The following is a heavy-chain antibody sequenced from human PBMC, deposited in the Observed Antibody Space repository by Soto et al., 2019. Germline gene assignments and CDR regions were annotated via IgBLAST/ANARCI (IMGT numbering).Heavy chain of an antibody. V-gene: IGHV4-59*01. Sequence: SETLSLTCSVSGGSISGSYWSWIRQSPGKGLEWLGYVYYTGSTNYSPSLRSRVSISVDTSKNEFSLRLSSVTAADTAVYFCARSVAVPGAHIEYWRQGTQVTVSS. CDR1: GGSISGSY. CDR2: VYYTGST. D-gene: IGHD6-19*01. CDR3: ARSVAVPGAHIEY. J-gene: IGHJ4*02.